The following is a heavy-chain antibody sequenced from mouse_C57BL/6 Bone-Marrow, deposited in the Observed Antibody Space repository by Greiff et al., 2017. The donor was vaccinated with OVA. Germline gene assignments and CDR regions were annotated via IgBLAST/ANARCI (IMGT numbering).Heavy chain of an antibody. D-gene: IGHD2-1*01. J-gene: IGHJ3*01. CDR1: GYAFTNYL. CDR3: ARGGNSAWFAY. CDR2: INPGSGGT. Sequence: VQLQQSGAELVRPGTSVKVSCKASGYAFTNYLIEWVKQRPEQGLEWIGVINPGSGGTNYNEKFKGKATLTADKSSSTAYMQLSSLTSEDSAVYFCARGGNSAWFAYWGQGTLVTVSA. V-gene: IGHV1-54*01.